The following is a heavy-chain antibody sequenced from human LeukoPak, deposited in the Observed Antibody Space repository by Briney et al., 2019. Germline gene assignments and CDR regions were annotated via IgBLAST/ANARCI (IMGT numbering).Heavy chain of an antibody. V-gene: IGHV1-69*13. CDR1: GGTFSSYA. D-gene: IGHD1-26*01. CDR3: VLGLELRGDAFDI. CDR2: IIPIFGTA. J-gene: IGHJ3*02. Sequence: ASVKVSCKASGGTFSSYAISWVRQAPGQGLEWMGGIIPIFGTANYAQKFQGRVTITADESTSTAYMELSSLRSEDTAVYYCVLGLELRGDAFDIWGQGTMVTVSS.